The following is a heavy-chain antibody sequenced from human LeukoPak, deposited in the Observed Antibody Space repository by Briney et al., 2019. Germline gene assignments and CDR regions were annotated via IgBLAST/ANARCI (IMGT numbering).Heavy chain of an antibody. Sequence: PSETLSLTCTVSGGSISSYYWSWIRQPPGKGLEWIGYIYYSGSTNYNPSLKSRVTISVDTSKNQFSLKLSSVTAADTVVYYCARGPTRPSGYFDYWGQGTLVTVSS. D-gene: IGHD6-6*01. CDR1: GGSISSYY. CDR3: ARGPTRPSGYFDY. J-gene: IGHJ4*02. CDR2: IYYSGST. V-gene: IGHV4-59*01.